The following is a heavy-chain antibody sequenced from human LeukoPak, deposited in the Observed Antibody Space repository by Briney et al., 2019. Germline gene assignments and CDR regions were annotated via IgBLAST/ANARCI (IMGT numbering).Heavy chain of an antibody. D-gene: IGHD3-22*01. CDR1: GFTFSSYG. Sequence: GGSLRLSCAASGFTFSSYGMHWVRRAPGKGLEWVAVISYDGSNKYYADSVKGRFTISRDNTKNTLYLQMNSLRAEDTAVYYCAKDLNYYDSSGYYYFDYWGQGTLVTVSS. CDR2: ISYDGSNK. CDR3: AKDLNYYDSSGYYYFDY. V-gene: IGHV3-30*18. J-gene: IGHJ4*02.